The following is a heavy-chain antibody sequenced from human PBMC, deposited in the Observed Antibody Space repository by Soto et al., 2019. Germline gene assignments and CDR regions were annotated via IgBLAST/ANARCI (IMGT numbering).Heavy chain of an antibody. CDR3: TRPNIAAADCFWFFDL. CDR2: IRSKANNYAT. Sequence: GSLRLSCAASGFTVSGSAMHWVRQASGKGLEWVGRIRSKANNYATAYAASVKDRFTISRDDSKNTAYLQMNSLKTEDTAVYYCTRPNIAAADCFWFFDLWGRGTLVTVSS. J-gene: IGHJ2*01. V-gene: IGHV3-73*01. D-gene: IGHD6-13*01. CDR1: GFTVSGSA.